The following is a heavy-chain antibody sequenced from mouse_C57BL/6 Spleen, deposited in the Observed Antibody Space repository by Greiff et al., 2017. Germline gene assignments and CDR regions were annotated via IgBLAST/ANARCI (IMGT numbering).Heavy chain of an antibody. V-gene: IGHV1-50*01. CDR1: GYTFTSYW. CDR3: ARDSSGGFAY. Sequence: VQLQQPGAELVKPGASVKLSCKASGYTFTSYWMNWVKQRPGKGLEWIGQIDPSDSATNYNQKFKGKATLTVDTSSSTAYMQLSSLAAEESAVYYSARDSSGGFAYWGQGTLVTVSA. D-gene: IGHD3-2*02. CDR2: IDPSDSAT. J-gene: IGHJ3*01.